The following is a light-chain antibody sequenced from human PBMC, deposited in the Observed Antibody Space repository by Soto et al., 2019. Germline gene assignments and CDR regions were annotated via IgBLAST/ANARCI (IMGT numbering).Light chain of an antibody. V-gene: IGKV3-11*01. Sequence: EIVLTQSPATLSLSPGERATLSCRASQSVSSSLAWYQQKPGQAPRLLIYDASNRATGIPARFSGSGSGTDFTLTISSLEPEDLAVYYCQQRSNWPPWAFGQGTKVDIK. J-gene: IGKJ1*01. CDR2: DAS. CDR1: QSVSSS. CDR3: QQRSNWPPWA.